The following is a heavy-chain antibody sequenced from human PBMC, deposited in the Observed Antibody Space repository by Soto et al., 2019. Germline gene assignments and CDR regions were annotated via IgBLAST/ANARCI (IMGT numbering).Heavy chain of an antibody. J-gene: IGHJ3*02. Sequence: ESLKISCKGSGYNFNRYWIGWVRQMPGKGLEWMGVIYPGDSGTRYSPSLQGQVTISADKSSSAAYLQWSSLQASDTATYYCARSLVNGTYEAFDIWGQGTMVTVSS. D-gene: IGHD6-13*01. V-gene: IGHV5-51*01. CDR2: IYPGDSGT. CDR3: ARSLVNGTYEAFDI. CDR1: GYNFNRYW.